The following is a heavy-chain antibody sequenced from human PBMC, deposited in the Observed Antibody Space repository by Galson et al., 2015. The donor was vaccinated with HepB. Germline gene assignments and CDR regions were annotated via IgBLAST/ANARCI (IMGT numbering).Heavy chain of an antibody. CDR1: GLSLTTSGVT. Sequence: PALVKPTQTLTLTCSFSGLSLTTSGVTVAWIRQPPGKALEWLAHIYWDDSKRYSPSLENRLTIPKDTSKNQVVFTMTNMAPVDTATYYCAHRRDPYCATTGCWGGDWNFDLWGRGTLVTVSS. V-gene: IGHV2-5*02. D-gene: IGHD2-2*01. J-gene: IGHJ2*01. CDR3: AHRRDPYCATTGCWGGDWNFDL. CDR2: IYWDDSK.